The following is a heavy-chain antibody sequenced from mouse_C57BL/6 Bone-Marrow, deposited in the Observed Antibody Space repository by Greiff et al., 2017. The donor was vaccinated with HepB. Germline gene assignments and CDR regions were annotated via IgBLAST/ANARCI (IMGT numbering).Heavy chain of an antibody. Sequence: QVQLQQPGAELVMPGASVKLSCKASGYTFTSYWMHWVKQRPGQGLEWIGEIDPSDSYTNYNQKLKGKSTLTVDKSSSTAYMQLSSLTSEDSAVYYCARGRAYYYGSSSYVDVWGTGTTVTVSS. CDR3: ARGRAYYYGSSSYVDV. J-gene: IGHJ1*03. D-gene: IGHD1-1*01. V-gene: IGHV1-69*01. CDR1: GYTFTSYW. CDR2: IDPSDSYT.